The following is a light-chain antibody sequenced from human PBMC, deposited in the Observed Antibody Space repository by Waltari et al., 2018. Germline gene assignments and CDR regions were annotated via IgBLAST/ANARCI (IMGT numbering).Light chain of an antibody. CDR2: DAS. Sequence: DIVLTPSPAILSFSPGDSATLYCRARQSVGTYLAWYQQRPGQSPRLLIYDASNRATGIPARFTGSGSETDFTLTISSLQPEDVAVYYCQQRRNWPLTFGGGTRVQI. J-gene: IGKJ4*02. V-gene: IGKV3-11*01. CDR1: QSVGTY. CDR3: QQRRNWPLT.